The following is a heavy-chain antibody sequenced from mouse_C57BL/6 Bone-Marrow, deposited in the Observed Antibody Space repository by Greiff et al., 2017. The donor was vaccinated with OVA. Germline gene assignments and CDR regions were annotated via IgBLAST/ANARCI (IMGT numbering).Heavy chain of an antibody. CDR3: TSHYYDSEWFAY. V-gene: IGHV14-4*01. D-gene: IGHD1-1*01. CDR1: GFNIKDDY. J-gene: IGHJ3*01. Sequence: EVQRVESGAELVRPGASVKLSCTASGFNIKDDYTHWVKQRPEQGLEWIGWIDPENGDTEYASKFQGKATITADTSSNTAYLQLSSLTSEDTAVYYCTSHYYDSEWFAYWGQGTLVTVSA. CDR2: IDPENGDT.